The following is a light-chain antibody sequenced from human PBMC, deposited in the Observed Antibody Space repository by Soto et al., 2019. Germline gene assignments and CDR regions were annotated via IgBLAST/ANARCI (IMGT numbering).Light chain of an antibody. V-gene: IGKV1-5*01. CDR2: DAS. CDR3: QQFIDGWT. J-gene: IGKJ1*01. Sequence: IQMTQSPSTLSASIGDRVTITCRASQSINNRLAWYQQMPGKAPNLLLYDASSLESGVPSIFRGSGSETEFILTISGLQPDDFATYYCQQFIDGWTFGQGTKVEIK. CDR1: QSINNR.